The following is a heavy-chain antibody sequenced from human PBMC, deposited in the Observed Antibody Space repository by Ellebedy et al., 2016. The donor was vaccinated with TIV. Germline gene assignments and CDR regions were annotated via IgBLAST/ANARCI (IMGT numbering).Heavy chain of an antibody. CDR1: GFTFDTDA. CDR2: ISGSGDTT. CDR3: ARDFQSVGATVDY. J-gene: IGHJ4*02. V-gene: IGHV3-23*01. D-gene: IGHD1-26*01. Sequence: GGSLRLSCAASGFTFDTDAMTWVRQAPGKGLEWVSGISGSGDTTYYADSVKGRFTISRDNSKNTLYLHMNSLRAEDTALYYCARDFQSVGATVDYWGQGTLVTVSS.